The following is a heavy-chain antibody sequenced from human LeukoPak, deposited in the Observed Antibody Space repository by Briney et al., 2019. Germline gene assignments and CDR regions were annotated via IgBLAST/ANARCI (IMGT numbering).Heavy chain of an antibody. V-gene: IGHV3-11*01. J-gene: IGHJ6*02. D-gene: IGHD2-8*01. CDR3: ARDGYCTNGICYTPQDYYYYGMDV. Sequence: GGSLRLSCTASGFTFSDYYMSWIRQAPGKGLEWVSYISSSGNTIYYADSVKGRFTISRDNAKNSLYLQMNSLRAEDTAVYYCARDGYCTNGICYTPQDYYYYGMDVWGQGTTVTVSS. CDR2: ISSSGNTI. CDR1: GFTFSDYY.